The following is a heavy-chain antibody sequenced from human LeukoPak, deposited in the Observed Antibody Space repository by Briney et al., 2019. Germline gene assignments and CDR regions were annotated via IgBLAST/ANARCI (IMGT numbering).Heavy chain of an antibody. D-gene: IGHD6-13*01. Sequence: GRSLRLSCAASGFNLTTYALPWVRQAPGEGVEWVAVISADGSNISYLASVKGRFTISRDNSKDTLSLQMNSLRAEDTAVYYCARVARESSSWYYFDYWGQGTLVTVSA. CDR1: GFNLTTYA. V-gene: IGHV3-30*01. J-gene: IGHJ4*02. CDR2: ISADGSNI. CDR3: ARVARESSSWYYFDY.